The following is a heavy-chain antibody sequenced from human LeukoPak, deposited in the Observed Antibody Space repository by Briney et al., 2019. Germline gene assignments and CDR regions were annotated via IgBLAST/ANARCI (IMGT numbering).Heavy chain of an antibody. D-gene: IGHD2-15*01. CDR3: ARVGCVSGSCTDFDS. J-gene: IGHJ4*02. Sequence: GGSLRLSCAASGFPFGSYAMSWVRQTPGKSLEWVSIITNGGVTTYYADSVRGRFTISRDNVENTLYLQMNSLRAEDTAVYFCARVGCVSGSCTDFDSWGQGTLVTVSS. CDR2: ITNGGVTT. CDR1: GFPFGSYA. V-gene: IGHV3-23*01.